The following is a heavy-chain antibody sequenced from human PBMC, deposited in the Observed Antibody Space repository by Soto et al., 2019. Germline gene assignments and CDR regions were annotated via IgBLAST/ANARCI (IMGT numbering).Heavy chain of an antibody. J-gene: IGHJ6*02. CDR2: IIPIFGTA. CDR1: GGTFSSYA. CDR3: ARAYYDSSGYTPYYYYYGMDV. V-gene: IGHV1-69*01. Sequence: QVQLVQSGAEVKKPGSSVKVSCKASGGTFSSYAISWARQAPGQGLEWMGGIIPIFGTANYAQKFQGRVTITADESTSTAYMELSSLRSEDTAVYYCARAYYDSSGYTPYYYYYGMDVWGQGTTVTVSS. D-gene: IGHD3-22*01.